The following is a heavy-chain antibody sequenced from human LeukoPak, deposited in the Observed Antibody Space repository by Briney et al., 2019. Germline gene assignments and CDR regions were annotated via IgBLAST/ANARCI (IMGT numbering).Heavy chain of an antibody. V-gene: IGHV3-21*01. Sequence: GGSLRLSCAASGFTFSSYSMNWVRQAPGKGLEWVSSISSSSSYIYYADSVKGRFTISRDNAKNSLYLQMNSLRAEGTAVYYCARDSDLIAVAALLDYWGQGTLVTVSS. D-gene: IGHD6-19*01. J-gene: IGHJ4*02. CDR2: ISSSSSYI. CDR3: ARDSDLIAVAALLDY. CDR1: GFTFSSYS.